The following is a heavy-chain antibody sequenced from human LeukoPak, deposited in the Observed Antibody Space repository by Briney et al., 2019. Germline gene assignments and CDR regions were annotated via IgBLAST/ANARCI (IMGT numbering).Heavy chain of an antibody. V-gene: IGHV3-23*01. CDR1: GFTFSSYA. CDR3: AKGTAHSSSHPYYFDY. Sequence: PGGSLRLSCAASGFTFSSYAMSWVRQAPGKGLEWVSAISGSGGSTYYADSVKGRFTISRDNSKNTLYLQMNSLRAEDTAVYYCAKGTAHSSSHPYYFDYWGQGTLVTVSS. CDR2: ISGSGGST. J-gene: IGHJ4*02. D-gene: IGHD6-13*01.